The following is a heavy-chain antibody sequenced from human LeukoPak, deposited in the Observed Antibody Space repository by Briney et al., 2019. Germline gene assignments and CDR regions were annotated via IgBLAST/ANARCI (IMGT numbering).Heavy chain of an antibody. CDR2: ISSSGSTI. V-gene: IGHV3-48*03. CDR3: ARGIAVAATYDY. CDR1: GFTFSSYV. J-gene: IGHJ4*02. D-gene: IGHD6-19*01. Sequence: GGSLRLSCAASGFTFSSYVMSWVRQAPGKGLEWVSYISSSGSTIYYADSVKGRFTISRDNAKNSLYLQMNSLRAEDTAVYYCARGIAVAATYDYWGQGTLVTVSS.